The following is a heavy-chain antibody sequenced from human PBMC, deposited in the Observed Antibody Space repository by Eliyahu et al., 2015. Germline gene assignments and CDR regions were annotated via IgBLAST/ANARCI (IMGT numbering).Heavy chain of an antibody. CDR3: AKRGAGEDRFFDY. D-gene: IGHD3-16*01. J-gene: IGHJ4*02. CDR2: ISGDGGTT. V-gene: IGHV3-23*04. Sequence: EVQLVESGGGLIQPGGSLRLSCAASGFNFKTYAMSWVRQAPGKGXEXVSAISGDGGTTIYADSVKGRFSISRDNSRNTLSLQINSXRVEDTAVFYCAKRGAGEDRFFDYWGQGTLVTVSS. CDR1: GFNFKTYA.